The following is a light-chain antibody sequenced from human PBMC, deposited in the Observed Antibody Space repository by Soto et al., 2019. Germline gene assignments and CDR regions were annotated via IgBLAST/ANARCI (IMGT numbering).Light chain of an antibody. V-gene: IGKV1-39*01. CDR1: QTISCY. Sequence: DIQITKSPSSLSASVEDIVTITCRARQTISCYLNWYQHKPGKAHKLMNYAASSLQSGVHLRFSGSVSGTDFSLTISILLPDDCATYYCQQSYSTWTLGQGTQVEIK. J-gene: IGKJ1*01. CDR2: AAS. CDR3: QQSYSTWT.